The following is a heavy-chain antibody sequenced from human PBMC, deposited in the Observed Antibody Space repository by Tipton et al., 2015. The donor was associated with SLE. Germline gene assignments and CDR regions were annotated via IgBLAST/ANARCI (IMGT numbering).Heavy chain of an antibody. V-gene: IGHV3-30*02. J-gene: IGHJ6*02. Sequence: SLRLSCAASGFTFSSYSMNWVRQAPGKGLEWVAFIQYNGRNEYYADSVKGRFTISRDNSKNTLYLQMNSLRAEDTAVYYCARDSNMGGLDVWGQGTTVTVSS. CDR3: ARDSNMGGLDV. CDR2: IQYNGRNE. CDR1: GFTFSSYS. D-gene: IGHD2/OR15-2a*01.